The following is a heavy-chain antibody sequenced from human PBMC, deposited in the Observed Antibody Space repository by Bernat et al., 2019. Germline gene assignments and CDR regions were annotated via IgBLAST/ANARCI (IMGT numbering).Heavy chain of an antibody. D-gene: IGHD3-10*01. Sequence: QVQLVQSGAEVKKPGSSVKVSCKASGGTFSSYAISWVRQAPGQGLEWMGGIIPIFGIAIYAPKFQGRVTITADKSTSTAYMELSSLRSEDTAVYYCARSIVQYYGSGSYYTWFDPWGQGTLVTVSS. J-gene: IGHJ5*02. CDR1: GGTFSSYA. CDR2: IIPIFGIA. CDR3: ARSIVQYYGSGSYYTWFDP. V-gene: IGHV1-69*17.